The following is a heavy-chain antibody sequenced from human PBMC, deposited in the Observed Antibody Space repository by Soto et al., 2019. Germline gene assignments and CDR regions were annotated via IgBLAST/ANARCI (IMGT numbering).Heavy chain of an antibody. J-gene: IGHJ5*02. D-gene: IGHD3-22*01. CDR2: ISSSGTTI. Sequence: GGSLRLSCAASGFTFSTYSMTWVRQAPGKGLEWVSYISSSGTTIYYADSVRGRFTISRDIAKNTLYLQMNSLRAEDTAVYYCAKDLSSGYSGVTAQAWGQGALLTVSS. CDR1: GFTFSTYS. CDR3: AKDLSSGYSGVTAQA. V-gene: IGHV3-48*01.